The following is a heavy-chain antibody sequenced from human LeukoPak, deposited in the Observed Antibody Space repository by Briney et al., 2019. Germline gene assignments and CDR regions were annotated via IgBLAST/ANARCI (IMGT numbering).Heavy chain of an antibody. CDR3: ARAPPKQQLVLVY. D-gene: IGHD6-13*01. Sequence: ASVKVSCKASGGTFSSYAISWVRQAPGQGLEWMGGIIPIFGTTNYAQKFQDRVTITADKSTSTAYMELSSLRSGDTAVYYCARAPPKQQLVLVYWGQGTLVTVSS. CDR2: IIPIFGTT. CDR1: GGTFSSYA. V-gene: IGHV1-69*06. J-gene: IGHJ4*02.